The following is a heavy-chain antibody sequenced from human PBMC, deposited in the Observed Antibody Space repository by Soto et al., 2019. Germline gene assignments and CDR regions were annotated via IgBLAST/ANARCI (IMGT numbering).Heavy chain of an antibody. J-gene: IGHJ1*01. CDR1: GGSFTNYA. CDR2: VIPIFGTA. V-gene: IGHV1-69*01. Sequence: VQLVQSGAEVKKPGSSVKVSCTASGGSFTNYAISWVRQAPGHGPEWMGGVIPIFGTATYEQKFQGRIAISADESTTTSYMELSSLTSEDTAVYYCARVVGATLGNHFFSWGQGTPVNVSS. D-gene: IGHD1-26*01. CDR3: ARVVGATLGNHFFS.